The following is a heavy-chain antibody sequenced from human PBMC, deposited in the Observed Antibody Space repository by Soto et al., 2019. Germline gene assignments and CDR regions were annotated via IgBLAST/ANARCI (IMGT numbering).Heavy chain of an antibody. D-gene: IGHD1-26*01. CDR3: ARGQEGGSYFLAFDI. CDR1: GFTFSSHW. V-gene: IGHV3-74*01. CDR2: INSDGSTT. J-gene: IGHJ3*02. Sequence: EVQLVESGGGLVQLGGSLRLSCAASGFTFSSHWMHWVRQVPGKGLVWVSRINSDGSTTTYADSVKGRFTISRDNAKNTLYLQMNSLRAEDTAVYSCARGQEGGSYFLAFDIWGQGTMVTVSS.